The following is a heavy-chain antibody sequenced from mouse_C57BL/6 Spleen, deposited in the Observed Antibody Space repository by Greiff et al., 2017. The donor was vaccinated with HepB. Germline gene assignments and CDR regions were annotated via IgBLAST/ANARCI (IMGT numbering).Heavy chain of an antibody. CDR2: ISSGGSYT. J-gene: IGHJ4*01. D-gene: IGHD1-1*01. CDR1: GFTFSSYG. CDR3: ASYGSSYGAMDY. V-gene: IGHV5-6*01. Sequence: EVQRVESGGDLVKPGGSLKLSCAASGFTFSSYGMSWVRQTPDKRLEWVATISSGGSYTYYPDSVKGRFTISRDNAKNTLYLQMSSLKSEDTAMYYCASYGSSYGAMDYWGQGTSVTVSS.